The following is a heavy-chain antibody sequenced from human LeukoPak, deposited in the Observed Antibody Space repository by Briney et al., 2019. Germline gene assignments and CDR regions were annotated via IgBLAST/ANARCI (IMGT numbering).Heavy chain of an antibody. CDR2: ISSSSSYI. D-gene: IGHD6-6*01. Sequence: PGGSLRLSCAASGFTFSSYSMNWVRQAPGKGLEWVSSISSSSSYIYYADSVKGRFTISRDNAKNSLYLQMNSLRAEDTAVYYCARDSTRYSSSSWDYYYMDVWGEGTTVTVPS. V-gene: IGHV3-21*04. J-gene: IGHJ6*03. CDR1: GFTFSSYS. CDR3: ARDSTRYSSSSWDYYYMDV.